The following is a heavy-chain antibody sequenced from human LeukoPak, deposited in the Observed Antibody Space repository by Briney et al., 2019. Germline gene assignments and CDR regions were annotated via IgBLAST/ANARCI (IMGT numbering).Heavy chain of an antibody. D-gene: IGHD6-13*01. Sequence: PSETLSLTCTVSGGSISSYYWSWIRQPPGKGLEWIGYIYYSGSTNYNPSIKSRVTISVDPSKNQFSLKLSSVTAADTAVYYCARAEPHSSSWSDPTWFDPWGQGTLVTVSS. CDR2: IYYSGST. J-gene: IGHJ5*02. CDR1: GGSISSYY. CDR3: ARAEPHSSSWSDPTWFDP. V-gene: IGHV4-59*01.